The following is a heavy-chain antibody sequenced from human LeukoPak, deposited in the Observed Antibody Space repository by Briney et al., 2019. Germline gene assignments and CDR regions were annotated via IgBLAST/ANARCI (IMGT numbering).Heavy chain of an antibody. CDR3: ARDGDIVVVPAAMPVGGMDV. D-gene: IGHD2-2*01. J-gene: IGHJ6*04. V-gene: IGHV1-18*01. CDR1: GYTFTSYG. Sequence: ASVKVSCKASGYTFTSYGISWVRQAPGQGLEWMGWNSAYNGNTNYAQKLQGRLTLTTNTSTSTAYMELRSLRSDDTAVYYCARDGDIVVVPAAMPVGGMDVWGKGTTVTVSS. CDR2: NSAYNGNT.